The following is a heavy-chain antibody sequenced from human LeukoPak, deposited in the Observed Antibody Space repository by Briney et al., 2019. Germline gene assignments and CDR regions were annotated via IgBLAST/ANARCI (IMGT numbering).Heavy chain of an antibody. V-gene: IGHV3-53*01. Sequence: GGSLRLSCTVSGFTVSSNSMSWVRQAPGKGLEWVSFIYSDNTHYSDSVKGRFTISRDNAKNSLYLQMNSLRAEDTAVYYCAREVENTSSWYSHFDYWGQGTLVTVSS. CDR1: GFTVSSNS. CDR2: IYSDNT. D-gene: IGHD6-13*01. CDR3: AREVENTSSWYSHFDY. J-gene: IGHJ4*02.